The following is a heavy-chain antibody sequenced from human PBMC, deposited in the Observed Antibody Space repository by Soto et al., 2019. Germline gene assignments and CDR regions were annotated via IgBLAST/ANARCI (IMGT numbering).Heavy chain of an antibody. V-gene: IGHV4-4*02. Sequence: SETLSLTCAVSGGSISSSNWWSWARQPPGKGLEWIGEIYHSGSTNYNPSLKSRVTISVDKSKNQFSLKLSSVTAADTAVYYCARTHLCPYYYYYGMDVWGQGTSVTVSS. CDR1: GGSISSSNW. J-gene: IGHJ6*02. CDR3: ARTHLCPYYYYYGMDV. CDR2: IYHSGST.